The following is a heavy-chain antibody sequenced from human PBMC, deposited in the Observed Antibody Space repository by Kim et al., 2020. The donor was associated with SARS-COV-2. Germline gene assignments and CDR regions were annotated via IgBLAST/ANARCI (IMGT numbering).Heavy chain of an antibody. J-gene: IGHJ4*02. CDR2: IYYSGST. V-gene: IGHV4-39*01. Sequence: SETLSLTCTVSGGSISSSSYYWGWIRQPPGKGLEWIGSIYYSGSTYYNPSLKSRVTISVDTSKNQFSLKLSSVTAADTAEYYCAVTIAAAGTFDYWGQGT. CDR1: GGSISSSSYY. D-gene: IGHD6-13*01. CDR3: AVTIAAAGTFDY.